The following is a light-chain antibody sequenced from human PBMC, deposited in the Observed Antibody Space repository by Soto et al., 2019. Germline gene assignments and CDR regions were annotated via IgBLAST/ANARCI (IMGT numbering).Light chain of an antibody. J-gene: IGLJ1*01. CDR3: SSYTSSSTLYV. CDR2: DVG. V-gene: IGLV2-14*03. CDR1: SSDIGAYKY. Sequence: QSALTHPASVSGSPGQSITISCTGTSSDIGAYKYVSWYQYHPGRAPKLMIYDVGYRPSGISNRFSGSKSGNTASLTISGLQAEDEADYYCSSYTSSSTLYVFGPGTKVTVL.